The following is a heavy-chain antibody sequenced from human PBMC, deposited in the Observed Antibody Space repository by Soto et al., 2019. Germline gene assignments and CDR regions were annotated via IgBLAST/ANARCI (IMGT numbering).Heavy chain of an antibody. Sequence: EASVKVSCKASGYTFTSYGIRWVRQAPGQGLEWMGWISAYNGNTNYAQKLQGRVTMTTDTSTSTAYMEMRSLRSDDTAVYYCARDDDILAVYSYFDYWGQGTLVTVSS. D-gene: IGHD3-9*01. CDR1: GYTFTSYG. V-gene: IGHV1-18*01. CDR2: ISAYNGNT. CDR3: ARDDDILAVYSYFDY. J-gene: IGHJ4*02.